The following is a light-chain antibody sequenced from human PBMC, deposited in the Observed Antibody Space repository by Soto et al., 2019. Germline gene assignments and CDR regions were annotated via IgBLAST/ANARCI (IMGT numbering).Light chain of an antibody. CDR2: EVS. CDR3: SSYTSSSTLYV. CDR1: SSDVGGYNY. V-gene: IGLV2-14*01. Sequence: QSVLTQPASVSGSPGQSITISCTGTSSDVGGYNYVSWYQQHPGKAPELMIYEVSNRPSGVSNRFSGSKSGNTASLTISGLQAEDEADYYCSSYTSSSTLYVFATGTKVTVL. J-gene: IGLJ1*01.